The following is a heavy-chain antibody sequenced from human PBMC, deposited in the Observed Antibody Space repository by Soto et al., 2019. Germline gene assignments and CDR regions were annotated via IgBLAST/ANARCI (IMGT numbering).Heavy chain of an antibody. Sequence: QVQLQESGPGLVKPSQTLSLTCTVSGGSISSGGYYWSWVRQHPGKGLEWIGYRSYSGSTYYNPSLKSRVTIVVDTSRNQFSLRLSSVTAADTAVYYCAREGGLAYCGGDCLYNWFDPWGQGTLVTVSS. CDR2: RSYSGST. CDR1: GGSISSGGYY. V-gene: IGHV4-31*03. J-gene: IGHJ5*02. CDR3: AREGGLAYCGGDCLYNWFDP. D-gene: IGHD2-21*02.